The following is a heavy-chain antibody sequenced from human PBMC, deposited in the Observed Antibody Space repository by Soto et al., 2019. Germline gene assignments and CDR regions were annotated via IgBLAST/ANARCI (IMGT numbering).Heavy chain of an antibody. CDR1: GFTFSSYA. CDR3: AREGEGLAFDI. V-gene: IGHV3-64*02. J-gene: IGHJ3*02. CDR2: ISSNGGST. Sequence: EVQLVESGEGLVQPGGSLRLSCAASGFTFSSYAMHWVRQAPGKGLEYVSAISSNGGSTYYADSVKGRFTISRDNSKNALYLQMGSLRAEDMAVYYCAREGEGLAFDIWGQGTMVTVSS.